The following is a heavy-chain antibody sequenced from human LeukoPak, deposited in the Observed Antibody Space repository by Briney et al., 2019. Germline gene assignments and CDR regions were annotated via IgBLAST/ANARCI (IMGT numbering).Heavy chain of an antibody. D-gene: IGHD5-12*01. CDR1: GFTFSNAW. J-gene: IGHJ6*02. CDR2: IKSKTDGGTT. Sequence: GGSLRLSCAASGFTFSNAWMSWVRQAPGKGLEWVGRIKSKTDGGTTDHAAPVKGRFTISRDDSKNTLYLQMNSLKTEDTAVYYCTTTNIVSGYYYYGMDVWGQGTTVTVSS. CDR3: TTTNIVSGYYYYGMDV. V-gene: IGHV3-15*01.